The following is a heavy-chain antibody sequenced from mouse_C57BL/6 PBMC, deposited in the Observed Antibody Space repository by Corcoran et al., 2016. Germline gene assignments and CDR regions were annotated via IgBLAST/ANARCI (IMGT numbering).Heavy chain of an antibody. V-gene: IGHV1-26*01. CDR2: INPNNGGT. J-gene: IGHJ2*01. CDR3: ARSDDYGERYFDY. CDR1: GYTFTDYY. D-gene: IGHD2-4*01. Sequence: EVQLQQSGPELVKPGASVKISCKASGYTFTDYYMNWVKQSHGKSLEWIGDINPNNGGTSYNQKFKGKATLTVDKSSSTAYMELRSLTSEDSAVYYCARSDDYGERYFDYWGQGTTLTVSS.